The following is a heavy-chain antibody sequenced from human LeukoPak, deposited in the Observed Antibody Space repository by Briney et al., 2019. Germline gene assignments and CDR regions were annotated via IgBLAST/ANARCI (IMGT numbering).Heavy chain of an antibody. J-gene: IGHJ4*02. CDR1: GGSISSGGYY. CDR2: IYYSGST. Sequence: SETLSLTCTVSGGSISSGGYYWSWIRQHPGKGLEWIGYIYYSGSTYYNPSLKSRVTISVDTSKNQFSLKLSSVTAADTAVYYCARESSYGSGSYYRVYWGQGTLVTVSS. V-gene: IGHV4-31*03. D-gene: IGHD3-10*01. CDR3: ARESSYGSGSYYRVY.